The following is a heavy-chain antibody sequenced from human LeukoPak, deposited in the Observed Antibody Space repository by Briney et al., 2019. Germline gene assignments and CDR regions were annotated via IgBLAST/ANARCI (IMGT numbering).Heavy chain of an antibody. CDR1: GFTFSDYY. J-gene: IGHJ5*02. D-gene: IGHD6-13*01. V-gene: IGHV3-11*04. Sequence: SGGSLRLSCAASGFTFSDYYMSWIRQAPGKGLEWVSYISSSGSTIYYADSVKGRFTISRDNAKNSLYLQMNSLRAEDTAVYYCARLYSSSWYHPNWFDPWGQGTLVTVSS. CDR2: ISSSGSTI. CDR3: ARLYSSSWYHPNWFDP.